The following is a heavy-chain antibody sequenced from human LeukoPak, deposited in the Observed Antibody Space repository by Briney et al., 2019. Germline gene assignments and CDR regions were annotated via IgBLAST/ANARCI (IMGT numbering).Heavy chain of an antibody. J-gene: IGHJ4*02. CDR3: ARVKGGGGFDY. Sequence: GGSLRLSCAASGFTSSSYWMHWVRQAPGKGLEWVAVISYDGSNKYYADSVKGRFTISRDNSKNTLYLQMNSLRAEDTAVYYCARVKGGGGFDYWGQGTLVTVSS. CDR1: GFTSSSYW. D-gene: IGHD2-15*01. V-gene: IGHV3-30*03. CDR2: ISYDGSNK.